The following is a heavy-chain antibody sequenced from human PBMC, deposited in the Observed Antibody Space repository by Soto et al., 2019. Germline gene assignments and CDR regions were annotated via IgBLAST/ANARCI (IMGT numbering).Heavy chain of an antibody. Sequence: PGGSLRLSCAASGFTFSSYGMHWVRQAPGKGLEWVAVIWYDGSNKYYADSVKGRFTISRDNSKNTLYLQMNSLRAEDTAVYYCAREDSPEVVVDYWGQGTLVTVSS. CDR2: IWYDGSNK. V-gene: IGHV3-33*01. CDR3: AREDSPEVVVDY. J-gene: IGHJ4*02. D-gene: IGHD2-15*01. CDR1: GFTFSSYG.